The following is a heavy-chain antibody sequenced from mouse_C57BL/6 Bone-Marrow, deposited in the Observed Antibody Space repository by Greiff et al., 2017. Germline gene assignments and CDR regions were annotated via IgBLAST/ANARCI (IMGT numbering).Heavy chain of an antibody. Sequence: QVTLKESGPGILQPSQTLSLTCSFSGFSLSTFGMGVGWIRQPSGKGLEWLALIWWDDDKYYNPALKSRLTTPKDTSKKQVFIKIAEVDAADAATYYCGRRYSKRAMDYWGQGTSVTVSS. CDR3: GRRYSKRAMDY. J-gene: IGHJ4*01. D-gene: IGHD2-5*01. V-gene: IGHV8-8*01. CDR1: GFSLSTFGMG. CDR2: IWWDDDK.